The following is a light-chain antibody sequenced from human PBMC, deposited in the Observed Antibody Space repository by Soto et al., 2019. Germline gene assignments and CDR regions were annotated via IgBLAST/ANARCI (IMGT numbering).Light chain of an antibody. CDR1: SSAVGSYNL. Sequence: QSALTQPASVSGSPGQSITISCTGTSSAVGSYNLVAWYQQHPGKAPKLMIYEGSKLPSGVSNRFSGSKSGNTASLTISGLQAEYEADYYCCSYAGSSTVVFGGGTKLTVL. J-gene: IGLJ2*01. CDR2: EGS. CDR3: CSYAGSSTVV. V-gene: IGLV2-23*01.